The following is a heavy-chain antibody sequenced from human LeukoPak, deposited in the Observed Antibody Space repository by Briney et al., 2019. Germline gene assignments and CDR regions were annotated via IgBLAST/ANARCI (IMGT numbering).Heavy chain of an antibody. CDR2: MYYRGNT. D-gene: IGHD6-6*01. CDR1: GGSISTITYY. V-gene: IGHV4-39*07. J-gene: IGHJ6*03. Sequence: SETLSLTCTVSGGSISTITYYWGWIRQPPGKGLEWVGHMYYRGNTFYNPSLKSRVTISVDTSKNQFSLKLRSVTAADTAVYYCARRVSSSSRYYYYYMDVWGKGTPVTVSS. CDR3: ARRVSSSSRYYYYYMDV.